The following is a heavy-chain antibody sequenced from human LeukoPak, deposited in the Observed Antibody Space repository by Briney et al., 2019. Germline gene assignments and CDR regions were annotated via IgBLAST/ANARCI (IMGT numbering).Heavy chain of an antibody. J-gene: IGHJ4*02. V-gene: IGHV3-33*03. CDR3: AKGSHYYYGSGPMGY. CDR1: GFTFSSYG. CDR2: IWHDGSNK. D-gene: IGHD3-10*01. Sequence: PGGSLRLSCAASGFTFSSYGMHWVRQAPGKGLEWVAVIWHDGSNKYYADSVKDRFTISRDNSKNSLYLQMNSLRAEDTALYYCAKGSHYYYGSGPMGYWGQGTLVTVSS.